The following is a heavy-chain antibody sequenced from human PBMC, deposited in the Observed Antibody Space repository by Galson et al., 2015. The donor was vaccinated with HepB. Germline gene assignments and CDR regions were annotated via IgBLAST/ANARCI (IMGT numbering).Heavy chain of an antibody. V-gene: IGHV3-49*04. CDR1: GFTFGDYA. J-gene: IGHJ4*02. Sequence: SLRLSCASSGFTFGDYAMNWVRQAPGKGLEWVAFIRTETYGGTTEYAASMKGRFTIFRDDSNSIAYLQMNSLKIADTAVYYCTRDLGYYYGSGSDYWGQGTLVTVSS. D-gene: IGHD3-10*01. CDR3: TRDLGYYYGSGSDY. CDR2: IRTETYGGTT.